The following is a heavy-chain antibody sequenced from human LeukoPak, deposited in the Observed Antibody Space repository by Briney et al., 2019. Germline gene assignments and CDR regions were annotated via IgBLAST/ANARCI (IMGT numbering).Heavy chain of an antibody. CDR1: GFTFSSYG. CDR3: AKSHYDILTGYHYYLDY. J-gene: IGHJ4*02. D-gene: IGHD3-9*01. CDR2: ISYDGSNK. Sequence: GGSLRLSCAASGFTFSSYGMHWVRQAPGKGLEWVAVISYDGSNKYYADSVKGRFTISRDNSKNTLYLQMNSLRAEDTAVYYCAKSHYDILTGYHYYLDYWGQGTLVTVSS. V-gene: IGHV3-30*18.